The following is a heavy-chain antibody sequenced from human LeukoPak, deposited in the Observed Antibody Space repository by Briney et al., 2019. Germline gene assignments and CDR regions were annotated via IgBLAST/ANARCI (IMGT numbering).Heavy chain of an antibody. J-gene: IGHJ4*02. V-gene: IGHV4-34*01. CDR2: IYYSGST. CDR3: ASPLAVRGVSGRFDY. Sequence: PSETLSLTCAVYGGSFSGYYWSWIRQPPGKGLEWIGSIYYSGSTYYNPSLKSRVTISVDTSKNQFSLKLSSVTAADTAVYYCASPLAVRGVSGRFDYWGQGTLVTVSS. D-gene: IGHD3-10*01. CDR1: GGSFSGYY.